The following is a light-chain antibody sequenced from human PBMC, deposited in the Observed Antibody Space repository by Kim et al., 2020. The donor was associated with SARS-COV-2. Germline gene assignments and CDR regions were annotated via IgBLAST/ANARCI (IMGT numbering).Light chain of an antibody. J-gene: IGLJ6*01. CDR3: AAWDGSLDGPI. CDR1: SSNIGTRT. CDR2: YNN. Sequence: QSVLTQPPSASGTPGQTVTISCSGSSSNIGTRTVNWYQQLPGTAPKLLIYYNNQRPSGVPDRFSGSKSGTSASLAISGLQSEDVADYYCAAWDGSLDGPIFGRGTKVTV. V-gene: IGLV1-44*01.